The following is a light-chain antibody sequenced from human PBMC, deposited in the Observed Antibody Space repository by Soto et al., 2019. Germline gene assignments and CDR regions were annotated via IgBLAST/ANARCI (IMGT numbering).Light chain of an antibody. V-gene: IGLV2-14*01. Sequence: QSALTQPASVSGSPGHSITISCTGTSNDVGGYDYVSWYQQHPGKAPKLVIYEVSHRPSGISDRFSGSKSGNTASLTISGLQVEDEADYYCSSYATSSPYVFGHGTKVTVL. J-gene: IGLJ1*01. CDR1: SNDVGGYDY. CDR3: SSYATSSPYV. CDR2: EVS.